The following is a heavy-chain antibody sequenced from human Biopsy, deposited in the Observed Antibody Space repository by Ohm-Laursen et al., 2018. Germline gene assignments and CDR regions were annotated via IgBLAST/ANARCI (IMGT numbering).Heavy chain of an antibody. D-gene: IGHD4-23*01. V-gene: IGHV4-59*11. J-gene: IGHJ4*02. CDR1: GGSFTGHY. CDR2: ISYTGYT. Sequence: GTLPLTCIVSGGSFTGHYWSWIRQPPGKGLEWIGHISYTGYTSYNASLKSRVTISVDTSRNHFSLRLSSLTAADTAVYYCARGSNDFGGLYFPRWGQGTLLTVSS. CDR3: ARGSNDFGGLYFPR.